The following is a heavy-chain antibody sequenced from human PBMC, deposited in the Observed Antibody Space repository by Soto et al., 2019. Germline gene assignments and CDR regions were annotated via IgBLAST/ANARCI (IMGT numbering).Heavy chain of an antibody. J-gene: IGHJ5*02. CDR1: GYTFTSYG. Sequence: QVQLVQSGAEVKKPGASVKVSCKASGYTFTSYGFSWVRQAPGQGLEWMGWINAYSTYTDYAQNLQGRVTMTTDRSTSTAYMELRSLRSDDTAVYYCARDDSSGPGRFDPWGQGTLVTVSP. CDR3: ARDDSSGPGRFDP. CDR2: INAYSTYT. V-gene: IGHV1-18*01. D-gene: IGHD3-22*01.